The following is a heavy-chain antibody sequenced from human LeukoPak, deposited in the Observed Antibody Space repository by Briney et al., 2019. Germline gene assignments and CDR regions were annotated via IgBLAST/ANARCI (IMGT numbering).Heavy chain of an antibody. CDR2: ISSSGNTI. Sequence: GGSLRLSCEGTGFSFRNYDMSWVRQAPGKGLEWVSYISSSGNTIYYADSVKGRFTISRDNAKNSLYLQMNSLRVEDTAVYYCARALWFDPWGQGTLVTVSS. CDR1: GFSFRNYD. CDR3: ARALWFDP. V-gene: IGHV3-48*03. J-gene: IGHJ5*02.